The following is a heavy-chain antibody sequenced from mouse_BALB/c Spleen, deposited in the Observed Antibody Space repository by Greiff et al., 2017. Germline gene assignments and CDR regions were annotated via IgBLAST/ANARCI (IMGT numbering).Heavy chain of an antibody. CDR3: VYGYDGYYYAMDY. CDR1: GFNIKDTY. V-gene: IGHV14-3*02. J-gene: IGHJ4*01. CDR2: IDPANGNT. Sequence: DVQLQESGAELVKPGASVKLSCTASGFNIKDTYMHWVKQRPEQGLEWIGRIDPANGNTKYDPKFQGKATITADTSSNTAYLQLSSLTSEDTAVYYCVYGYDGYYYAMDYWGQGTSVTVSS. D-gene: IGHD2-2*01.